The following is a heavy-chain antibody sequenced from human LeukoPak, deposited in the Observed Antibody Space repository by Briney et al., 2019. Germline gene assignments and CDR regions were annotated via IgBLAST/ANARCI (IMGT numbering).Heavy chain of an antibody. D-gene: IGHD6-13*01. CDR3: ASLTGVSSWSTN. J-gene: IGHJ4*02. V-gene: IGHV3-21*01. Sequence: PGGSLRLSCAASGFTFSSYSMNWVRQAPGKGLEWVSSISSSSSYIYYADSVKGRFTISRDNAKNSLYLQMNSLRAEDTAVYYCASLTGVSSWSTNWGQGTLVTVSS. CDR2: ISSSSSYI. CDR1: GFTFSSYS.